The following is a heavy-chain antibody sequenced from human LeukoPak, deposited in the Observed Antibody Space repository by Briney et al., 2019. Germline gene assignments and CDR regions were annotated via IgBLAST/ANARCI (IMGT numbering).Heavy chain of an antibody. CDR1: GFTFDDYA. Sequence: PGGSLRLSCAASGFTFDDYAMHWVRQAPGKGLEWVSLISWDGGSTYYADSVKGRFTISRDNSKNSLYLQMNSLRAEDTALYYCAKDKGGSYYYYYYMDVWGKGTTVTVSS. V-gene: IGHV3-43D*03. CDR3: AKDKGGSYYYYYYMDV. CDR2: ISWDGGST. J-gene: IGHJ6*03. D-gene: IGHD3-16*01.